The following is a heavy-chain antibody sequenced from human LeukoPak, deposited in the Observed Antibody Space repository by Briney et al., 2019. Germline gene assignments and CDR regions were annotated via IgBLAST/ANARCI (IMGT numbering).Heavy chain of an antibody. V-gene: IGHV4-59*08. D-gene: IGHD3-10*01. CDR3: ARQTFGVLYFDS. Sequence: PSETLSLTCTVSGGSISSYYWSWIRQPPGKGLEWIGYIYYSGSTNYNPSLMSRVTISVDTSKNQFSLKLSSVTAADTAVYYCARQTFGVLYFDSWGQGTLAIVSS. J-gene: IGHJ4*02. CDR2: IYYSGST. CDR1: GGSISSYY.